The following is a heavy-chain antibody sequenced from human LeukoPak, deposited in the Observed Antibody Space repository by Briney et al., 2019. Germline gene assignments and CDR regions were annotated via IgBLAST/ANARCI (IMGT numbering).Heavy chain of an antibody. CDR2: ISGDGSVT. J-gene: IGHJ4*01. Sequence: GGSLRLSCTASGFTLRNYWMHWVRQVPGKRLVWVSRISGDGSVTNYADSVQGRFTISRDNAKNILYLQINSLRTEDTAVYYCARYSSSSGGAAYYLDYWGHGTLGTVS. V-gene: IGHV3-74*01. D-gene: IGHD6-6*01. CDR1: GFTLRNYW. CDR3: ARYSSSSGGAAYYLDY.